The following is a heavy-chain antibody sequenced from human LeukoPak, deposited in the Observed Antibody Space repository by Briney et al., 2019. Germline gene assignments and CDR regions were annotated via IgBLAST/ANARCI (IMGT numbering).Heavy chain of an antibody. CDR1: GFTFSSYS. CDR3: ARDPDPYFVFEGEQGAYYYMDV. CDR2: ISSSSSYI. D-gene: IGHD1/OR15-1a*01. V-gene: IGHV3-21*01. Sequence: GGSLRLSCVASGFTFSSYSMNWVRQAPGKGLEWVSSISSSSSYIYYADSVKGRFTISRDNAKNSLYLQMNSLRGEDTAVYYCARDPDPYFVFEGEQGAYYYMDVWGKGTTVTISS. J-gene: IGHJ6*03.